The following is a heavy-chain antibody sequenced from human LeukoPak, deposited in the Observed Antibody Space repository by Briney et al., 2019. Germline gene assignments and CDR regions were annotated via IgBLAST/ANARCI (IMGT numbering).Heavy chain of an antibody. CDR1: GFTFNDYN. CDR3: VRRFDY. V-gene: IGHV3-11*04. CDR2: ISSGM. Sequence: PGGSLRLSCAASGFTFNDYNMGWIRQAPGKGLEWVAYISSGMYYADSVKGRFTISRDNAKNSLYLQMNSLRAEDTAVYYCVRRFDYWGQGTLVTVSS. J-gene: IGHJ4*02. D-gene: IGHD4-17*01.